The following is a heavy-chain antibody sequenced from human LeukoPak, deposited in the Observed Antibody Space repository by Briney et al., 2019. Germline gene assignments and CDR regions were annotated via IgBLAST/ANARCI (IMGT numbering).Heavy chain of an antibody. CDR3: ARNGRDQWLASDY. CDR1: GFTVSSNY. CDR2: IYSGGST. V-gene: IGHV3-53*01. D-gene: IGHD6-19*01. J-gene: IGHJ4*02. Sequence: GGSLRLSCAASGFTVSSNYMSWVRQAPGKGLEWVSVIYSGGSTYYADSVKGRFTISRDNSKNTLYLQMNSLRAEDTALYYCARNGRDQWLASDYWGQGTLVTVSS.